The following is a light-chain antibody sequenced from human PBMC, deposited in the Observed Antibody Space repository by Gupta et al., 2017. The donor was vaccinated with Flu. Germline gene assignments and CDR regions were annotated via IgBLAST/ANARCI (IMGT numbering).Light chain of an antibody. J-gene: IGLJ1*01. V-gene: IGLV1-44*01. CDR1: SSNIGSNP. CDR3: AAWDDSLNGHYV. CDR2: GNS. Sequence: QSVLAQPPSASETPGQRVTISCSGSSSNIGSNPVNWYQQVPGTAPKLLIYGNSQRPSGVPDRFSCSKSGTSASLAISGLQSEDEADYYCAAWDDSLNGHYVFGTGTKVTVL.